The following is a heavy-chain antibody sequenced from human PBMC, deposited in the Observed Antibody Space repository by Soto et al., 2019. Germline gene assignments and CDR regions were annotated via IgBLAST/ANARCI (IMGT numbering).Heavy chain of an antibody. CDR1: GGSISSGDYY. J-gene: IGHJ5*02. CDR3: ARGLRGSTGWFDP. V-gene: IGHV4-30-4*01. Sequence: QVQLQESGPGLVKPSQTLSLTCTVSGGSISSGDYYWSWIRQPPGKGLEWIGYIYYGGSTYYNPSLKSRVTISVDTSKNQFSLKLSSVTAADTAVYYCARGLRGSTGWFDPWGQGTLVTVSS. CDR2: IYYGGST. D-gene: IGHD2-8*01.